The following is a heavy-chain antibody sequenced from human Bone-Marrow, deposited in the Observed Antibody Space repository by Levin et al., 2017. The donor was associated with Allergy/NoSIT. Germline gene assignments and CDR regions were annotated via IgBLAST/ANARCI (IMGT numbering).Heavy chain of an antibody. V-gene: IGHV3-49*04. CDR2: IRSKIYGKTT. J-gene: IGHJ6*02. CDR1: GFTFDDFA. D-gene: IGHD2-8*02. Sequence: GGSLRLSCTASGFTFDDFAMTWVRQAPGKGLEWVGFIRSKIYGKTTEYAASVKGRFTISRDDSKSIAYLQMNSLRTEDTSVYYCTRDDGVVYTTVLTEDNYHYGMDVWGQGTTVTVSS. CDR3: TRDDGVVYTTVLTEDNYHYGMDV.